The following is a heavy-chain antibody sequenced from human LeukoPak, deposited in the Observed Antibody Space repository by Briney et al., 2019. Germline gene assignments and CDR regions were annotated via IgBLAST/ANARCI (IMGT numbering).Heavy chain of an antibody. CDR1: GASTSSVDYY. V-gene: IGHV4-30-4*01. Sequence: SQTLSVTCTVSGASTSSVDYYWTWIRQTPGEGLEWIGFIYHNGNTQYNPSLKSAITISIDTSKNQFSLTLSSVTAADTAVYYCARVRLEKVRAYYGMDVWGQGTTVTVSS. CDR3: ARVRLEKVRAYYGMDV. CDR2: IYHNGNT. D-gene: IGHD2-2*01. J-gene: IGHJ6*02.